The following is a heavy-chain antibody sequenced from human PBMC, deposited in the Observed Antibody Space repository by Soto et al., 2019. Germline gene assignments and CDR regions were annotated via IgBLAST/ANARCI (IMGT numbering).Heavy chain of an antibody. Sequence: QVQLVESGGGVVQPGRSLRLSCAASGFTFSSYGMHWVRQAPGKGLEWVAVISYDGSNKYYADSVKGRFIISRDNSKNPLYLQMNSLRAEDTAVYYCAKDTSLVVEGGAIDYWGQGTLVTVSS. V-gene: IGHV3-30*18. CDR3: AKDTSLVVEGGAIDY. J-gene: IGHJ4*02. CDR1: GFTFSSYG. D-gene: IGHD2-15*01. CDR2: ISYDGSNK.